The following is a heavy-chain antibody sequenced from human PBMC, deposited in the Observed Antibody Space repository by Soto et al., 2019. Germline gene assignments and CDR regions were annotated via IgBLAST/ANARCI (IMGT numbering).Heavy chain of an antibody. Sequence: SETLSLTCSVYGGSFIVYFWSWIRQPPGKGLEWIGEIFHGGSTNYSPSLKSRVTISVDTSKNQFSLELSSVTAADTAVYYCARPHYDSNTFYYFFDYWGQGNLVTVSS. V-gene: IGHV4-34*12. CDR1: GGSFIVYF. CDR3: ARPHYDSNTFYYFFDY. J-gene: IGHJ4*02. D-gene: IGHD3-22*01. CDR2: IFHGGST.